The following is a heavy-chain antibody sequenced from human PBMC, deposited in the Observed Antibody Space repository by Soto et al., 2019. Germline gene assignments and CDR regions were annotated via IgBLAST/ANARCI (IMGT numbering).Heavy chain of an antibody. CDR1: GFNFYNYA. CDR3: VKDLRPNRGWFGP. D-gene: IGHD3-3*01. J-gene: IGHJ5*02. Sequence: WWSLRLSCAASGFNFYNYAMTWVRQAPGKGLEWVSGISGDGTRTYYGDSVKGRFTISRDNSKNTVFLQMNSLRAEDTALYYCVKDLRPNRGWFGPWGQGTRVTVSS. V-gene: IGHV3-23*01. CDR2: ISGDGTRT.